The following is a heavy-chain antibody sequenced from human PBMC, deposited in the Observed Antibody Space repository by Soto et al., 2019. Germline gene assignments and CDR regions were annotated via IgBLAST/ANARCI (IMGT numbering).Heavy chain of an antibody. D-gene: IGHD3-22*01. CDR2: ISAYNGNT. CDR3: ARDRRGFPIYYYDSSGEGAFDI. J-gene: IGHJ3*02. CDR1: GYTFTSYG. V-gene: IGHV1-18*01. Sequence: ASVKVSCKASGYTFTSYGMSWVRQAPGQGLEWMGWISAYNGNTNYAQKLQGRVTMTTDTSTSTAYMELRSLRSDDTAVYYCARDRRGFPIYYYDSSGEGAFDIWGQGKMVTVSS.